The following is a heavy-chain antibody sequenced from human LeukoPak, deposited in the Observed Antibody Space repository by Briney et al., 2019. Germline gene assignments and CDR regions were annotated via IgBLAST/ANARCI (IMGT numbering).Heavy chain of an antibody. Sequence: GGSLRLSCADSGFTFSTYWMSWLRQVPGKGLEWVANIKPDGSEQYYADSVKGRFSISRDNAKNSLFLQMNNPRAEDTAVYYCARTKNSGRYYYFDYWGPGTLVTVSS. CDR2: IKPDGSEQ. J-gene: IGHJ4*02. V-gene: IGHV3-7*01. CDR1: GFTFSTYW. D-gene: IGHD3-22*01. CDR3: ARTKNSGRYYYFDY.